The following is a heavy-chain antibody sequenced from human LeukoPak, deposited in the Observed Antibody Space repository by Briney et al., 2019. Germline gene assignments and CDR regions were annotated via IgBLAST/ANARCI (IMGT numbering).Heavy chain of an antibody. Sequence: SETLSLTCTVSGGAISSGSFYWGWIRQPPGKGLEWIGSIFSTGSTYYSPSLRGRVIISVDASKDQFSLKLSSVTAADTAVYYCARDPGGGGEDYWGQGVLVTVSS. CDR3: ARDPGGGGEDY. J-gene: IGHJ4*02. CDR1: GGAISSGSFY. CDR2: IFSTGST. D-gene: IGHD2-15*01. V-gene: IGHV4-39*07.